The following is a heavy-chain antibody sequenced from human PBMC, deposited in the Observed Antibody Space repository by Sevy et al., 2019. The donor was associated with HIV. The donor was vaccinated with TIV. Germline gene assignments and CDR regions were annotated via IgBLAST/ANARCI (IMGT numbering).Heavy chain of an antibody. J-gene: IGHJ5*02. CDR2: INESGIT. CDR3: SRPPPVVVVPGAPSWFDP. D-gene: IGHD2-2*01. Sequence: SETLSLTCAVHDGSFSGYYWNWIRQLPGKGLEWIGEINESGITYYNPSLKSRVTISVDTSKKQFSLKLKSVTTVDSAVYFCSRPPPVVVVPGAPSWFDPWGQGTLVTVSS. CDR1: DGSFSGYY. V-gene: IGHV4-34*01.